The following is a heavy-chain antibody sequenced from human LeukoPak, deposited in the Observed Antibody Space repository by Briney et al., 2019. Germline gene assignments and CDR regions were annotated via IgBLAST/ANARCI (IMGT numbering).Heavy chain of an antibody. CDR2: IYYSGST. D-gene: IGHD1-26*01. CDR3: AREARGLISGSYMGAFDI. CDR1: GGSISSSSYY. J-gene: IGHJ3*02. V-gene: IGHV4-39*07. Sequence: SETLSLTCTVSGGSISSSSYYWGWIRQPPGKGLEWVGSIYYSGSTYYNPSLKSRVTISVDTSKNQFSLKLSSVTAADTAVYYCAREARGLISGSYMGAFDIWGQGTMVTVSS.